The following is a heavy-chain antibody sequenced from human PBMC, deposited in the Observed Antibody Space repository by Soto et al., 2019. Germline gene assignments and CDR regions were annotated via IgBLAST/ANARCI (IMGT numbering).Heavy chain of an antibody. CDR3: ASYCCFGELWYGMDV. D-gene: IGHD3-10*01. J-gene: IGHJ6*02. CDR1: GGTFSSYA. CDR2: IIPIFGTA. V-gene: IGHV1-69*13. Sequence: ASVKVSCKASGGTFSSYAISWVRQAPGQGLEWMGGIIPIFGTANYAQKFQGRVTITADESTSTAYMELSSLRSEDTAVYYCASYCCFGELWYGMDVWGQGTKVTVSS.